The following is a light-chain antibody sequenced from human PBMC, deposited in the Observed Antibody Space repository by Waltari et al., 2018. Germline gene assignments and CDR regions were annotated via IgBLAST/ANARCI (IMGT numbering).Light chain of an antibody. J-gene: IGKJ2*01. Sequence: DIVMTQSPDSLAVSLGERATINCKSSQSVLYSSNNKNYLVWYQQKPGQPPKLLIYWASTRESGVPDRFSGSGSGTDFTLTISSLQAEDVADYYCQQYYSHPHTFGQGTKLEIK. V-gene: IGKV4-1*01. CDR3: QQYYSHPHT. CDR2: WAS. CDR1: QSVLYSSNNKNY.